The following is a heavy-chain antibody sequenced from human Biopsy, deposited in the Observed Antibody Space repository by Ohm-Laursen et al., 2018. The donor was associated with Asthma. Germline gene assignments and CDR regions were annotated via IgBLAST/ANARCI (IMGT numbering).Heavy chain of an antibody. CDR1: GFTFSCHW. V-gene: IGHV3-7*01. D-gene: IGHD2-2*01. CDR2: IKKDGCEK. J-gene: IGHJ6*02. CDR3: ARGGYCTSPTCPWGRYATDV. Sequence: SLRLSCSASGFTFSCHWMSWVRQAPGKGLEWVANIKKDGCEKYYVDSVKGRFTISRDNAKNSLYLHMNSLRAEDTAVYYCARGGYCTSPTCPWGRYATDVWGQGTTVTVSS.